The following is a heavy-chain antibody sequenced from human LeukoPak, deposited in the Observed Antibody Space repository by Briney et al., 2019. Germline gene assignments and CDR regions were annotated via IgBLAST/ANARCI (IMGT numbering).Heavy chain of an antibody. D-gene: IGHD6-19*01. CDR1: GFTFSSFW. J-gene: IGHJ4*02. CDR2: ISSDGGTT. Sequence: GGSLRLSCAASGFTFSSFWMHWVRQAPGKGLVWVSRISSDGGTTTYADSVKGRFTISRDNADNTLFLQMNSLRPEDTAVYYCARDLRAKQWLSPNFDYWGLGTLVTVSS. V-gene: IGHV3-74*01. CDR3: ARDLRAKQWLSPNFDY.